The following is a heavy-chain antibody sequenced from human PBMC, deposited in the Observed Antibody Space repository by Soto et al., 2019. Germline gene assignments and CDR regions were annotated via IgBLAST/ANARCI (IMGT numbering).Heavy chain of an antibody. V-gene: IGHV3-7*01. CDR2: IKQDGSST. CDR1: GFTFSTYW. J-gene: IGHJ3*01. CDR3: ARSLPGTYGAFDL. Sequence: PGGSLRLSCAASGFTFSTYWMSWVRQAPGKGLEWVANIKQDGSSTTYADSVRGRFTISRDNAKNTVYLQMDSLRAEDTAVYYCARSLPGTYGAFDLWGQGTMVTVSS. D-gene: IGHD1-7*01.